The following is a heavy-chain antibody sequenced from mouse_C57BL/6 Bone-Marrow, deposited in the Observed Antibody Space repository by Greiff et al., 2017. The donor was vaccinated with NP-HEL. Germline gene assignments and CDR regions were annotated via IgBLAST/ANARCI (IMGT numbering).Heavy chain of an antibody. CDR2: IDPETGGT. D-gene: IGHD2-5*01. J-gene: IGHJ4*01. CDR3: TRRRQNYSNPSYAMDY. V-gene: IGHV1-15*01. CDR1: GYTFTDYE. Sequence: QVQLKQSGAELVRPGASVTLSCKASGYTFTDYEMHWVKQTPVHGLEWIGAIDPETGGTAYNQKFKGKAILTADKSSSTAYMELRSLTSEDSAVYYCTRRRQNYSNPSYAMDYWGQGTSVTVSS.